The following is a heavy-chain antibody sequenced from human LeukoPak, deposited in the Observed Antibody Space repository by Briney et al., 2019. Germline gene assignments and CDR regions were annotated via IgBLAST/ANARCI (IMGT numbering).Heavy chain of an antibody. D-gene: IGHD3-16*01. Sequence: ETLSLTCTVSGTSISSHYWSWIRQPPGKGLEWVSAISGSGGSTCYADSVKGRFTISRDNSKNTLYLQMNSLRAEDTAVYYCAKVVDYARLYFDYWGQGTLVTVSS. J-gene: IGHJ4*02. CDR1: GTSISSHY. V-gene: IGHV3-23*01. CDR3: AKVVDYARLYFDY. CDR2: ISGSGGST.